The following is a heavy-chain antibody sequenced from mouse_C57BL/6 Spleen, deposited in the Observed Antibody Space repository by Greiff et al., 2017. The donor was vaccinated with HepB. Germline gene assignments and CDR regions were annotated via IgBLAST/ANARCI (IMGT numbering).Heavy chain of an antibody. CDR1: GYTFTSYW. CDR2: IYPGSGST. V-gene: IGHV1-55*01. D-gene: IGHD3-2*02. J-gene: IGHJ4*01. CDR3: ARGPSSGYVEAMDY. Sequence: QVQLKQPGAELVKPGASVKMSCKASGYTFTSYWITWVKQRPGQGLEWIGDIYPGSGSTNYNEKFKSKATLTVDTSSSTAYMQLSSLTSEDSAVYYCARGPSSGYVEAMDYWGQGTSVTVSS.